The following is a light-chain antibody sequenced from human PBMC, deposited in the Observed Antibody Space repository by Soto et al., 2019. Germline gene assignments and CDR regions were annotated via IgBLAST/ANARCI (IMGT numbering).Light chain of an antibody. CDR2: DAS. Sequence: EIQMTQSPSSMYASLGDRITITCQASQDIRYYLNWYQQKTGQAPRLLIYDASNLETGVPSRFSGSGSGTEFTLTISSLQPEDFATYYCQQFNSYPITFGQGTRLEIK. J-gene: IGKJ5*01. V-gene: IGKV1-33*01. CDR1: QDIRYY. CDR3: QQFNSYPIT.